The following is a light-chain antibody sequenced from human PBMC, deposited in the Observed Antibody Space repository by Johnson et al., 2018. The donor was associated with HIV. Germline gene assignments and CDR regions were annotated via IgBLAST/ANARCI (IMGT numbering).Light chain of an antibody. CDR1: SSNIGNNY. CDR3: GTWDSSLSAFYF. V-gene: IGLV1-51*01. Sequence: QSVLTKPPSVSEAPGQKVTISCSGSSSNIGNNYVSWYQQLPGTAPKLLIYDNNKRPSGIPDRFSGSKSGTSATLGITGLQTGDEADYYCGTWDSSLSAFYFFGTGTKVTVL. J-gene: IGLJ1*01. CDR2: DNN.